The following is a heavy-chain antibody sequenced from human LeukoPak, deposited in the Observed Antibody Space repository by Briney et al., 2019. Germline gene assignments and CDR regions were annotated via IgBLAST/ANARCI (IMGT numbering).Heavy chain of an antibody. J-gene: IGHJ4*02. Sequence: SETLSLTCAVSGGSISSNYWWGWVRQSPVKGLEWIGEIYHSGTTNYNPSLTSRVTISVDKSRNQFSLKMSSVTAADTAVYYCARLEPRYSNSQVDYWGQGTLVTVSS. CDR1: GGSISSNYW. D-gene: IGHD6-13*01. V-gene: IGHV4-4*02. CDR3: ARLEPRYSNSQVDY. CDR2: IYHSGTT.